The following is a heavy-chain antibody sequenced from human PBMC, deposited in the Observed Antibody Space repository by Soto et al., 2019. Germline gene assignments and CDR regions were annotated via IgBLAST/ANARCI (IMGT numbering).Heavy chain of an antibody. CDR2: ISYDGSNK. CDR1: GFTFSSYG. V-gene: IGHV3-30*03. D-gene: IGHD3-9*01. CDR3: ATEYYDILNGYLKSGFDY. Sequence: PGGSLRLSCAASGFTFSSYGMHWVRQAPGKGLEWVAFISYDGSNKYFADSVKGRFTISRDNSKNTLYLQMNSLRAEDTAVYYCATEYYDILNGYLKSGFDYWGQGTLVTVSS. J-gene: IGHJ4*02.